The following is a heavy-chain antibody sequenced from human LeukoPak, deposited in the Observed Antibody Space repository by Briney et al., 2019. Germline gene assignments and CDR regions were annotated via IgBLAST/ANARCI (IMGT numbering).Heavy chain of an antibody. Sequence: SETLSLTCTVSGGSISSYYWSWIRQPAGKGLEWIGRIYTSGSTSHNPSPKSRVTMSVDTSKNQFSLQLSSVTAADTAVYYCARDQGSYPYCFDSWGQGTLVTVSS. CDR1: GGSISSYY. CDR2: IYTSGST. J-gene: IGHJ4*02. D-gene: IGHD1-26*01. V-gene: IGHV4-4*07. CDR3: ARDQGSYPYCFDS.